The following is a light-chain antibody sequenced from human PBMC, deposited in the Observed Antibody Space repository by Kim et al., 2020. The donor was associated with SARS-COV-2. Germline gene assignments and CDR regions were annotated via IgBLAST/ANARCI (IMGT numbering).Light chain of an antibody. CDR1: QSISSW. J-gene: IGKJ1*01. CDR3: QQYNSYSWT. Sequence: ASVGDRFTITCRASQSISSWWAWYQQKPGKAPKLLIYKASSLQTGVPSRFSGSGSGTEFTLTISSLQPDDFATYYCQQYNSYSWTFGQGTKVDIK. CDR2: KAS. V-gene: IGKV1-5*03.